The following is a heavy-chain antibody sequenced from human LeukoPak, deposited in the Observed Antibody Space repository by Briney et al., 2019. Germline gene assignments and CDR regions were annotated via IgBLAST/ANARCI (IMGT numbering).Heavy chain of an antibody. Sequence: PSETLSLTCAVYGGSFSGYYWSWIRQPPGKGLEWIGEINHSGSTNYNPSLKSRVTISVDTSKNQFSLKLSSVTAADTAVYYCARGLSHGGNSGKLDYWGQGTLVTVSS. J-gene: IGHJ4*02. V-gene: IGHV4-34*01. CDR1: GGSFSGYY. D-gene: IGHD4-23*01. CDR2: INHSGST. CDR3: ARGLSHGGNSGKLDY.